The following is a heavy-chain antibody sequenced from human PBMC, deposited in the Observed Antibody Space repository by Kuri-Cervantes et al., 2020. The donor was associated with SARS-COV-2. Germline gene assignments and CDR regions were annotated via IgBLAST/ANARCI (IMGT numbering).Heavy chain of an antibody. V-gene: IGHV3-30*02. Sequence: GGSLRLSCAASGFTFSSYGMHWVRQAPGKGLEWVAFIRYDGSNKYYADSVKGRFTISGDNSKNTLYLQMNSLRAEDTAVYYCAKDLESQQLVRGLVYYYYYMDVWGKGTTVTVSS. CDR2: IRYDGSNK. D-gene: IGHD6-13*01. CDR1: GFTFSSYG. J-gene: IGHJ6*03. CDR3: AKDLESQQLVRGLVYYYYYMDV.